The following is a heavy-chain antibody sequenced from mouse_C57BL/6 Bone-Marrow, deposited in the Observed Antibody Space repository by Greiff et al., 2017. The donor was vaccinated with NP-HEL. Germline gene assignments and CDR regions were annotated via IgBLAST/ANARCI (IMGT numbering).Heavy chain of an antibody. D-gene: IGHD2-4*01. CDR1: GFSLSTFGMG. V-gene: IGHV8-8*01. CDR3: ARIARRDYDVEDYYFDY. CDR2: IWWDDDK. J-gene: IGHJ2*01. Sequence: QVTLKVSGPGILQPSQTLSLTCSFSGFSLSTFGMGVGWIRQPSGKGLEWLAHIWWDDDKYYNPALKSRLTISKDTSKTQVFRKSANVDTADTATYYCARIARRDYDVEDYYFDYWGQGTTLTVSS.